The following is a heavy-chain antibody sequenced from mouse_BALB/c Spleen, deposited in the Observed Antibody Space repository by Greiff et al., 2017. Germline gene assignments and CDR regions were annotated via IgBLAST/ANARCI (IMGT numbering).Heavy chain of an antibody. J-gene: IGHJ1*01. D-gene: IGHD1-1*01. V-gene: IGHV1-69*01. CDR2: IDTSDSYT. Sequence: VQLQQPGAELVMPGASVKMSCKASGYTFTDYWMHWVKQRPGQGLEWIGAIDTSDSYTSYNQKFKGKATLTVDESSSTAYMQLSSLTSEDSAVYYCARSRDYYGSSYVGWYFDVWGAGTTVTVSS. CDR3: ARSRDYYGSSYVGWYFDV. CDR1: GYTFTDYW.